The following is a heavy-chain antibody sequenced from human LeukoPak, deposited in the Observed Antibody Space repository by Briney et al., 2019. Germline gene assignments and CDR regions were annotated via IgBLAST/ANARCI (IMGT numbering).Heavy chain of an antibody. CDR2: ISSSGSTI. CDR3: ARDHPYYYDSSGPTYY. V-gene: IGHV3-11*04. CDR1: GFTFSDYY. J-gene: IGHJ4*02. Sequence: PGGSLRLSCAASGFTFSDYYMSWIRQAPGKGLEWVSYISSSGSTIYYADSVKGRFTISRDNAKNSLYLQMNSLRAEDTAVYYCARDHPYYYDSSGPTYYWGQGTLVTVSS. D-gene: IGHD3-22*01.